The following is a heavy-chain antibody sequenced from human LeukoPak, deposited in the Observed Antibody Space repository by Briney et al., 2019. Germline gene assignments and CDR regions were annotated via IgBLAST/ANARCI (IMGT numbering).Heavy chain of an antibody. CDR2: IYTSGST. J-gene: IGHJ3*02. D-gene: IGHD1-26*01. V-gene: IGHV4-4*07. CDR3: ARVRSYSGSPPSPFDI. Sequence: PSETLSLTCTVSGGSISSYYWSWIRQPAGKGLEWIGRIYTSGSTNYNPSLKSRVTMSVDTSKNQFSLKLSSVTAADTAVYYCARVRSYSGSPPSPFDIWGQGTMVTVSS. CDR1: GGSISSYY.